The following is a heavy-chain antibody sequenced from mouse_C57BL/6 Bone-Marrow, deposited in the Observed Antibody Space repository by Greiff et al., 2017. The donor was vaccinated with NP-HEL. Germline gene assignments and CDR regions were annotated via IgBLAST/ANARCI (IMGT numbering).Heavy chain of an antibody. J-gene: IGHJ2*01. CDR2: IYPRSGNT. CDR3: ARYLLWVRPYDFDY. V-gene: IGHV1-81*01. CDR1: GYTFTSYG. D-gene: IGHD2-2*01. Sequence: QVQLQQSGAELARPGASVKLSCKASGYTFTSYGISWVKQRTGQGLEWIGEIYPRSGNTYYNEKFKGKATLTADKSSSTAYMERRSLTSEDSAVYFCARYLLWVRPYDFDYGGQGTTLTVSS.